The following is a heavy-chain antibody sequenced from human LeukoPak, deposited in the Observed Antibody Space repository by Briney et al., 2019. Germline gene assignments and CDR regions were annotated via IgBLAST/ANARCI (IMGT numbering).Heavy chain of an antibody. CDR2: FDPEDVKT. Sequence: ASVKVSCKVSGYTLTELSMHWVRQAPGKGLAWMGGFDPEDVKTIYAQKFQGRVTMTEDTSADTAYMELSSLRSEDTAVYHCATVNYYYDSSGYHDYWGQGTLVTVSS. D-gene: IGHD3-22*01. V-gene: IGHV1-24*01. J-gene: IGHJ4*02. CDR3: ATVNYYYDSSGYHDY. CDR1: GYTLTELS.